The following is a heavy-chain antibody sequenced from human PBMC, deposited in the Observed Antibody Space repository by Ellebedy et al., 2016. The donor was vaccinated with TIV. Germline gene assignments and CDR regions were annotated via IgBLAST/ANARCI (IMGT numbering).Heavy chain of an antibody. CDR3: ARELQDSSGSDAFDI. V-gene: IGHV3-7*01. Sequence: GGSLRLSCAASQFTFNNYWMSWVRQAPGKGLEWVATISEDGSKTYYVDSVKGRFTISRDNAKNALHLQMNSLRAEDTAVYYCARELQDSSGSDAFDIWGQGTTVTVSS. J-gene: IGHJ3*02. CDR2: ISEDGSKT. CDR1: QFTFNNYW. D-gene: IGHD3-22*01.